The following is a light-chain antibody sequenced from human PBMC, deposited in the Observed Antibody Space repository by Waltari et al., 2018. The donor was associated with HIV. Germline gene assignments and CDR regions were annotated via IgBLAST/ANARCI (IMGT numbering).Light chain of an antibody. CDR2: GAS. Sequence: EIVLTPSPATLSVSPGERATLPCRASQSVSSNLAWYQQKPGQAPRLLIYGASTRATGIPARFSGSGSGTEFTLTISSLQSEDFAVYYCQQYNNWPLTFGQGTRLEIK. J-gene: IGKJ5*01. V-gene: IGKV3-15*01. CDR3: QQYNNWPLT. CDR1: QSVSSN.